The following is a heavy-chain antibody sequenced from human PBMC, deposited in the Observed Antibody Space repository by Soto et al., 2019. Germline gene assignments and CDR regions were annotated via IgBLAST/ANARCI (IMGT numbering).Heavy chain of an antibody. V-gene: IGHV1-69*12. J-gene: IGHJ5*02. CDR3: ARDGDPGYTFWSGPLGGGRFDP. D-gene: IGHD3-3*01. CDR1: GGTFGNTA. CDR2: IVPMFGTA. Sequence: QVQLVQSGAEVKKPGSSVNVSCKTSGGTFGNTAVTWVRQAPGQGLEWMGGIVPMFGTANYAQKFQGRVTITADESTXTXXXEXGSRRSDDTAVDYCARDGDPGYTFWSGPLGGGRFDPWGQGTLVTVSS.